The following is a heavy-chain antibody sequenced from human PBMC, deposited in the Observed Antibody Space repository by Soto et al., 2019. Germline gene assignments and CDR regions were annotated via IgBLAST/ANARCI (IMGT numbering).Heavy chain of an antibody. D-gene: IGHD1-26*01. CDR3: ARVYSGSYYEFDY. CDR2: IYTSGST. CDR1: GGSINNYY. Sequence: SETLSLTCTVSGGSINNYYWSWIRQPAGKGLEWIGRIYTSGSTNYNPSLRSRVPMSVDTSKNQFSLKLSSVTAADTAVYYCARVYSGSYYEFDYWGQGTLVTVSS. V-gene: IGHV4-4*07. J-gene: IGHJ4*02.